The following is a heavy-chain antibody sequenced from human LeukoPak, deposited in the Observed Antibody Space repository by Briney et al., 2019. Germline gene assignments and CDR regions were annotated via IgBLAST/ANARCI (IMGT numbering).Heavy chain of an antibody. CDR3: VRGDSRDY. V-gene: IGHV3-21*01. CDR1: GFTFYTST. CDR2: TGHSSVDR. D-gene: IGHD5-12*01. Sequence: SGGSLRLSCAASGFTFYTSTMNWVRQAPEKGLEWVASTGHSSVDRYYADSVKGRFTISRDNAKSSLHLQMDGLRAEGTAVYYCVRGDSRDYWGRGTLVTVSS. J-gene: IGHJ4*02.